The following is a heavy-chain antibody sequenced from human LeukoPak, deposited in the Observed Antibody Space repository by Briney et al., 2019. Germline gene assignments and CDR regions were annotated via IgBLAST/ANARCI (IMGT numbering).Heavy chain of an antibody. CDR1: GFTFSSYS. J-gene: IGHJ4*02. CDR3: ARDYYDSSGYHGYAFDI. CDR2: ISSSSSYI. Sequence: GGSLRLSCAASGFTFSSYSMNWVRQAPGKGLEWVSSISSSSSYIYYADSVKGRFTISRDNAKNSLYLQMNSLRAEDTAVYYCARDYYDSSGYHGYAFDIWGQGTLVSVYS. D-gene: IGHD3-22*01. V-gene: IGHV3-21*01.